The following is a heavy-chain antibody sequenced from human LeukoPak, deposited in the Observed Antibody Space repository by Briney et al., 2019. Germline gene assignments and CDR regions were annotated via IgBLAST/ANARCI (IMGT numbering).Heavy chain of an antibody. Sequence: GGSLRLSCAASGFTFNNYAMTWVRQAPEKGLEWISSIIDSGISTYYGDSVKGRFTISRDNSKNTLYLQMNSLRAEDTAVYYCAKGSRGNYDSWGQGILVTVSS. V-gene: IGHV3-23*01. CDR3: AKGSRGNYDS. J-gene: IGHJ5*01. D-gene: IGHD1-26*01. CDR2: IIDSGIST. CDR1: GFTFNNYA.